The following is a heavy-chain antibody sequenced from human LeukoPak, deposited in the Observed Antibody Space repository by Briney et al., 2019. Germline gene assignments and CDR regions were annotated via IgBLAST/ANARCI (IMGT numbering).Heavy chain of an antibody. CDR2: INASGGST. V-gene: IGHV1-46*01. Sequence: GASVNVSCKASGYTFIRYYMHWQRHARGQALDWSGIINASGGSTSYAQKFQGRVTMTRDTSTSTVYMELSSLRSEDTAVYYCARDSLSGHMIDPWGQGTLVTVSS. CDR3: ARDSLSGHMIDP. CDR1: GYTFIRYY. J-gene: IGHJ5*02. D-gene: IGHD3-22*01.